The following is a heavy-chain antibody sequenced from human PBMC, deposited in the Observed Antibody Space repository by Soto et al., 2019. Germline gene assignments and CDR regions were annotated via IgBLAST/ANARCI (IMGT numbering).Heavy chain of an antibody. V-gene: IGHV4-59*01. J-gene: IGHJ4*02. CDR1: GGSISSNY. Sequence: QVQLQESGPGLVKPSETLSLMCTVSGGSISSNYWSWIRQPPGKGLKYIGYIYYSGSTNYNPSLKSRVTISVDTSKNQFSLKLSSVTAADTAVYYCARGGGSPDYWGQGTLVTVSS. CDR2: IYYSGST. CDR3: ARGGGSPDY. D-gene: IGHD3-10*01.